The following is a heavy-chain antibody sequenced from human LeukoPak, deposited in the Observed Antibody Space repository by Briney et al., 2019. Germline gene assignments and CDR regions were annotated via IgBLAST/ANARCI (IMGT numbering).Heavy chain of an antibody. J-gene: IGHJ1*01. V-gene: IGHV4-59*01. D-gene: IGHD6-6*01. Sequence: SETLSLTCTVSGGSISSYYWSWIRQPPGKGLEWIGYIYYSGSTNYNPSLKSRVTISVDTSKNQFSLKLSSVTAADTAVYYCARGVVVLEEYFQHWGQGTLVTVSS. CDR1: GGSISSYY. CDR2: IYYSGST. CDR3: ARGVVVLEEYFQH.